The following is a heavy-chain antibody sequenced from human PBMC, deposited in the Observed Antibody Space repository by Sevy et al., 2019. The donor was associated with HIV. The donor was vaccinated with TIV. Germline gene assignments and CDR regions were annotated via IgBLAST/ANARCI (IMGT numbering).Heavy chain of an antibody. CDR3: ARVARDGYNLGLFDY. Sequence: ASVKVSCKASGGTFSSYAISWVRQAPGQGLEWMGGIIPILGTANYEQKFQGRVTITADESTSTAYMELSSLRSEDTAVYYCARVARDGYNLGLFDYWGQGTLVTVSS. V-gene: IGHV1-69*13. J-gene: IGHJ4*02. CDR1: GGTFSSYA. D-gene: IGHD5-12*01. CDR2: IIPILGTA.